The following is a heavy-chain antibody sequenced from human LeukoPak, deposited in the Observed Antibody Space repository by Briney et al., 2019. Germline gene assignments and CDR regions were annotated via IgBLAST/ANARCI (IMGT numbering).Heavy chain of an antibody. CDR2: IYYSGST. CDR3: ARVTVTNAFDI. J-gene: IGHJ3*02. D-gene: IGHD4-11*01. Sequence: PSETLSLTCTISSGSISSSSYYWGWIRQPPGKGLEWIGSIYYSGSTYYNPSLKSRVTISVDTSKNQFSLKLSSVTAADTAVYYCARVTVTNAFDIWGQGTMVTVSS. V-gene: IGHV4-39*01. CDR1: SGSISSSSYY.